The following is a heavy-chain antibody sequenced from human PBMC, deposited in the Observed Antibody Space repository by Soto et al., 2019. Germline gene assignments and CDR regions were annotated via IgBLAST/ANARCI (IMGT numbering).Heavy chain of an antibody. CDR3: ARGQGEEYCSSTSCYKYYYYMDV. CDR2: MNPNSGNT. CDR1: GYTFTSYD. Sequence: QVQLVQSGAEVKKPGASVKVSCKASGYTFTSYDINWVRQATGQGLEWMGWMNPNSGNTGYAQKFQGRVTMTRNTSISKAYMELSSLRSEDTAVYYCARGQGEEYCSSTSCYKYYYYMDVWGKVPTVTVSS. V-gene: IGHV1-8*01. D-gene: IGHD2-2*02. J-gene: IGHJ6*03.